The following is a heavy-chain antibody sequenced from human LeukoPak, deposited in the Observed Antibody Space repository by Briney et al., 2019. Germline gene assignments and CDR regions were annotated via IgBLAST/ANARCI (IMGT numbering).Heavy chain of an antibody. J-gene: IGHJ5*02. CDR2: IYPGDSDT. Sequence: GASLQISCKGSGYSFTSYWIGWVRQMPGKGLEWMGIIYPGDSDTRYSPSFQGQVTISADKSISTAYLQWSSLKASDTAMYYCARLLSYYGSGSYYGFDPWGQGTLVTVSS. D-gene: IGHD3-10*01. CDR3: ARLLSYYGSGSYYGFDP. CDR1: GYSFTSYW. V-gene: IGHV5-51*01.